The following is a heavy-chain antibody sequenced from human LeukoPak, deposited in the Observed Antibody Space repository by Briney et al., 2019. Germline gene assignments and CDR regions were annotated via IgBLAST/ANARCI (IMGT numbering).Heavy chain of an antibody. D-gene: IGHD2-2*01. CDR2: IIPIFGTA. J-gene: IGHJ5*02. CDR1: GGTFSSYA. Sequence: SVKVSCKASGGTFSSYAISWVRQAPGQGLEWMGGIIPIFGTANYAHKFQGRVTITTEESMSTDYMELSSLRSEDTDVSYCAREQTAAMENWFDPWGQGTLVTVSS. V-gene: IGHV1-69*05. CDR3: AREQTAAMENWFDP.